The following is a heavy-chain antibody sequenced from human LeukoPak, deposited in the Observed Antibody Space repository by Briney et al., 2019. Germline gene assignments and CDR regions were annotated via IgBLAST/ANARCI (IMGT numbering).Heavy chain of an antibody. J-gene: IGHJ5*02. CDR3: ARGHYGSGLFDP. CDR1: GGSISSSSYY. CDR2: IYYSGST. Sequence: SETLSLTCTVSGGSISSSSYYWGWIRQPPGKGLEWIGSIYYSGSTNYNPSLKSRVTMSVDTSKNQFSLKLSSVTAADTAVYYCARGHYGSGLFDPWGQGTLVTVSS. D-gene: IGHD3-10*01. V-gene: IGHV4-39*07.